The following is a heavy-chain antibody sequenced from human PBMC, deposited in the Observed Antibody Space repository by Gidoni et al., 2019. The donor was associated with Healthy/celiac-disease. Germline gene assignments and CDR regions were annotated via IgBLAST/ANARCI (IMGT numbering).Heavy chain of an antibody. Sequence: QVQLQESGPGLVKPSQTLSLTCTFSGCSISSGGYYWSWIRQHPGKGLEWIGYIYYSGSTYYNPSLKSRVTISVDTSKNQFSLKLSSVTAADTAVYYCARVTSIAAAGTFWFDPWGQGTLVTVSS. CDR3: ARVTSIAAAGTFWFDP. J-gene: IGHJ5*02. V-gene: IGHV4-31*03. D-gene: IGHD6-13*01. CDR1: GCSISSGGYY. CDR2: IYYSGST.